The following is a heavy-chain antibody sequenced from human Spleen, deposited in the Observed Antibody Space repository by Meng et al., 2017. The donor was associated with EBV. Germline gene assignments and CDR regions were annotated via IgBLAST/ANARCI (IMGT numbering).Heavy chain of an antibody. CDR1: GFTVSSYW. V-gene: IGHV3-74*01. J-gene: IGHJ4*02. CDR2: INEDGRTT. CDR3: VRDLGGTTIF. Sequence: EVQLVESGGALVQPGGSLRLSCAASGFTVSSYWMHWVRQAPGKGLEWISRINEDGRTTSYADSVKGRFTISRDNAKNTLYLQMNSLTADDTAVYYCVRDLGGTTIFWGQGTLVTVSS. D-gene: IGHD1-26*01.